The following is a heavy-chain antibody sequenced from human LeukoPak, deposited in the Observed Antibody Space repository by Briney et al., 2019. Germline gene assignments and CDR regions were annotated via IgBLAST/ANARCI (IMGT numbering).Heavy chain of an antibody. D-gene: IGHD6-19*01. CDR1: GFTFSSYG. V-gene: IGHV3-33*01. Sequence: GGSLRLSCAASGFTFSSYGMHWVRQAPGKGLEWVAVIWYDGSNKYYADSVKGRFTISRDNSKNTLYLQMNSLRAEDTAVNYCARTIAVAARYYYYYYGMDVWGQGTTVTVSS. J-gene: IGHJ6*02. CDR3: ARTIAVAARYYYYYYGMDV. CDR2: IWYDGSNK.